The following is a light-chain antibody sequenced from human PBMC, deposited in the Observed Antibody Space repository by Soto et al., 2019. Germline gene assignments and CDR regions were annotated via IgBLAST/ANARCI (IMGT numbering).Light chain of an antibody. J-gene: IGLJ2*01. Sequence: QSVLTQPASVSGSPGQSITISCTGTSSDVGSYNLVSWYQQHPGKAPKLMIYEGSKRPSGVSNRFSGSKSGNTASLTISGRQAEDEADYYCCSYAGSSTVVFGGVTKVTVL. CDR2: EGS. CDR3: CSYAGSSTVV. CDR1: SSDVGSYNL. V-gene: IGLV2-23*01.